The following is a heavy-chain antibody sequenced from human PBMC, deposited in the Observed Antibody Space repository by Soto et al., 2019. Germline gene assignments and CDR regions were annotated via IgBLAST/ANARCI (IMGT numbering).Heavy chain of an antibody. Sequence: QLQLQESGPGLVKPSETLSLTCTVSGGSISSSSYYWGWIRQPPGKGLEWIGGIYYSGSTYYNPSLKSRVTISVDTSKNQFSLKLSSVTAADTAVYYCARIGDYIWGSYRRRYYYYMDVWGKGTTVTVSS. D-gene: IGHD3-16*02. CDR1: GGSISSSSYY. V-gene: IGHV4-39*01. J-gene: IGHJ6*03. CDR3: ARIGDYIWGSYRRRYYYYMDV. CDR2: IYYSGST.